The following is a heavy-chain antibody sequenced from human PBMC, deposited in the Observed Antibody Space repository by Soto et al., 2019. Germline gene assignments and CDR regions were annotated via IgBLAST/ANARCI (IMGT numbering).Heavy chain of an antibody. D-gene: IGHD3-22*01. Sequence: GASVKVSCKASGGTFSSYAISWVRQAPGQGLEWMGGIIPIFGTANYAQKFQGRVTITADESTSTAYMELSSLRSEDTAVYYCARGPYYDKVPGWFDPWGQGTLVTVSS. CDR3: ARGPYYDKVPGWFDP. J-gene: IGHJ5*02. V-gene: IGHV1-69*13. CDR2: IIPIFGTA. CDR1: GGTFSSYA.